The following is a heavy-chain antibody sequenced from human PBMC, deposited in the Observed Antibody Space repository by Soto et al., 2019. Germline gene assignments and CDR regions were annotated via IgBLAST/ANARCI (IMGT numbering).Heavy chain of an antibody. CDR3: ARDKGDGSGSYYGY. D-gene: IGHD3-10*01. V-gene: IGHV1-18*01. Sequence: QVQLVQSGAEVKKPGASVKVSCKASGYTFTSYGISWVRQAPGQGLEWMGWISAYNGNTNYAQKLQGRVTTTPNTATSTAYMELRSLRSADTAVYYCARDKGDGSGSYYGYWGQGTLVTVSS. CDR2: ISAYNGNT. CDR1: GYTFTSYG. J-gene: IGHJ4*02.